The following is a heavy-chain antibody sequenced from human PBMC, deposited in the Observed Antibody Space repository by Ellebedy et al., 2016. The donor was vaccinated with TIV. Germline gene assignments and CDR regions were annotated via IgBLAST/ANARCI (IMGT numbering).Heavy chain of an antibody. CDR3: AKDCVGSSTNCYTNYYYMDV. V-gene: IGHV3-23*01. CDR2: ISGSGGST. D-gene: IGHD2-2*02. Sequence: GGSLRLXXAASGFTFSSYAMSWVRQAPGKGLEWVSAISGSGGSTYYADSVKGRFTISRDNSKNTLYLQMNSLRAEDTAVYHCAKDCVGSSTNCYTNYYYMDVWGKGTTVTVSS. CDR1: GFTFSSYA. J-gene: IGHJ6*03.